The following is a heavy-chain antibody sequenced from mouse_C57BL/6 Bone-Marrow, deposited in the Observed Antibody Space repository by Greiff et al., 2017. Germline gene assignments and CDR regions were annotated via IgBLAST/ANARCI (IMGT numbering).Heavy chain of an antibody. CDR2: IDPEDGET. V-gene: IGHV14-2*01. Sequence: EVQVVESGAELVKPGASVKLSCTASGFNITDYYMHWVKQRTEQGLEWIGRIDPEDGETNYDPKFPGKATLTAATSSNTAYLQLSSLTSEDTAGYYCALITTAFDVWGTGTTVTVSS. CDR1: GFNITDYY. D-gene: IGHD1-1*01. CDR3: ALITTAFDV. J-gene: IGHJ1*03.